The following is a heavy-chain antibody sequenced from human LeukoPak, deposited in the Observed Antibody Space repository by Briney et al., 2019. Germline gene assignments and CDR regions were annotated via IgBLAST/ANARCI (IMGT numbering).Heavy chain of an antibody. CDR1: GGSFSGYY. CDR2: INHSGST. D-gene: IGHD2-2*02. J-gene: IGHJ4*02. V-gene: IGHV4-34*01. Sequence: SETLSLTCAVYGGSFSGYYWSWIRQPPGKGLEWIGEINHSGSTNYNPSLKSRVTISVDTSKNQFSLKLSSVTAADTAVYYCARADTVVVPAAIRHFDYWGQGTLVTVSS. CDR3: ARADTVVVPAAIRHFDY.